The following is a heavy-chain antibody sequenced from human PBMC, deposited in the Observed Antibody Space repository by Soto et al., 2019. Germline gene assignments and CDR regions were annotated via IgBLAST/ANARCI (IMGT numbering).Heavy chain of an antibody. Sequence: GGSLRLSCAASGFTFSSYEMNWVRQAPGKGLEWVSYISSSGSTIYYADSVKGRFTISRDNAKNSLYLQMNSLRAEDTAVYYCARSLLAVNAFDIWGQGTMVTV. CDR1: GFTFSSYE. CDR2: ISSSGSTI. V-gene: IGHV3-48*03. CDR3: ARSLLAVNAFDI. D-gene: IGHD6-19*01. J-gene: IGHJ3*02.